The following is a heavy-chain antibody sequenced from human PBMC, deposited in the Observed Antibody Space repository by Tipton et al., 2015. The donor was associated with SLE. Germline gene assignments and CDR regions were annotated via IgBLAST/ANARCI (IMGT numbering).Heavy chain of an antibody. V-gene: IGHV4-39*07. J-gene: IGHJ6*02. CDR3: AREGVGLFAMDV. CDR2: IYYSGST. Sequence: TLSLTCAVYGGSFSDYYWGWIRQPPGKGLEWIGSIYYSGSTYYNPSLKSRVTISVDTSKNQFSLNLSSVTAADTAVYYCAREGVGLFAMDVWGQGTTVTVSS. CDR1: GGSFSDYY. D-gene: IGHD3-3*01.